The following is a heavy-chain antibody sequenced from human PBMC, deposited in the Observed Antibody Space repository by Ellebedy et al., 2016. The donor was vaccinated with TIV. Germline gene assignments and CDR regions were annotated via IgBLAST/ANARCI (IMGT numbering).Heavy chain of an antibody. CDR2: IKDDGSET. J-gene: IGHJ4*02. CDR1: GFTLSNYW. CDR3: TRDWRTRGGYDY. Sequence: GESLKISCAASGFTLSNYWMSWVRQAPGKGLEWVANIKDDGSETYYVDSVRGRFTISRDNAKSSLYLQMNSLRVEDTALYYCTRDWRTRGGYDYWGPGTLVTVSS. D-gene: IGHD3-3*01. V-gene: IGHV3-7*04.